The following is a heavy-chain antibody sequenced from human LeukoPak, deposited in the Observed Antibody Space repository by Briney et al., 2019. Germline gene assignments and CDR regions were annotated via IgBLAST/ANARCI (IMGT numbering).Heavy chain of an antibody. Sequence: GGSLRLSCTASGFTFSDYALTWVRQAPGKGLEWVGFIRNEANGGTADYAASVKGRFTISRDDSKTLAYLQMNSLKTEDTAVYYCSRAYSTGWLGINDFWGQGALVTVSS. CDR2: IRNEANGGTA. D-gene: IGHD6-19*01. V-gene: IGHV3-49*04. CDR1: GFTFSDYA. CDR3: SRAYSTGWLGINDF. J-gene: IGHJ4*02.